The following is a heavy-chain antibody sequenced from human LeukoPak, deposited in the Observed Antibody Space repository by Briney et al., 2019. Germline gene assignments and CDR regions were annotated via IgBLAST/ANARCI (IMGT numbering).Heavy chain of an antibody. D-gene: IGHD6-19*01. J-gene: IGHJ4*02. CDR2: ISGDNSNT. CDR1: GYTFTTTYG. V-gene: IGHV1-18*01. Sequence: ASVKVSCKTSGYTFTTTYGISWVRQAPGQGLEWMGWISGDNSNTNSAQRFQGRVTMTTDTSTSTAYMELRSLRSADTAVYYCARDLLSFIAVPGTFDYWGQGTLVSVSS. CDR3: ARDLLSFIAVPGTFDY.